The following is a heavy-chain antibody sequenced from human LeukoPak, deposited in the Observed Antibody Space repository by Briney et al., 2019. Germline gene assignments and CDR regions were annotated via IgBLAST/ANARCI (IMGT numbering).Heavy chain of an antibody. CDR1: GFTFSTYG. Sequence: GGSLRLSCVASGFTFSTYGMNWVRQAPGKGLEWVSSISSSSGYIYYADSVKGRFTISRDNAKNSLYLQMNSLRAEDTAIYYCARAWSGYYHTGPSDYWGQGTLVTVSS. CDR3: ARAWSGYYHTGPSDY. J-gene: IGHJ4*02. CDR2: ISSSSGYI. V-gene: IGHV3-21*01. D-gene: IGHD3-3*01.